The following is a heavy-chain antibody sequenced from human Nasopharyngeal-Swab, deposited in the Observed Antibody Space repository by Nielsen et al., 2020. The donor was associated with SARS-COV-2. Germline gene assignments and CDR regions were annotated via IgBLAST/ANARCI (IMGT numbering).Heavy chain of an antibody. CDR2: IIPTFGTA. CDR1: GGTFSSYA. D-gene: IGHD3-9*01. J-gene: IGHJ2*01. V-gene: IGHV1-69*13. Sequence: SVKVSCKASGGTFSSYAISWVRQAPGQGLEWMGGIIPTFGTANYAQKFQGRVTITADESTSTAYMELSSLRSEDTAVYYCARSEVYDILTGYTTPYWYFDLWGRGTLVTVSS. CDR3: ARSEVYDILTGYTTPYWYFDL.